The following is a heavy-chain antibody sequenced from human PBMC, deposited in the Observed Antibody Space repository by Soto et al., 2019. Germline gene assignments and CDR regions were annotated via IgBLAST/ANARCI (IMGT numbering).Heavy chain of an antibody. D-gene: IGHD4-17*01. CDR1: GFTFSSYA. CDR3: ARDLYDDGDYGGPFDS. V-gene: IGHV3-64*01. J-gene: IGHJ4*02. Sequence: EVQLVESGGGLVQPGGSMRLSCAASGFTFSSYAMHWVRQAPGTGLEYDSAINSNGASTYYATSVQGRFTIARDNSKNALYLRMGSLSAEDMAVYYCARDLYDDGDYGGPFDSWGQGTLVSVSS. CDR2: INSNGAST.